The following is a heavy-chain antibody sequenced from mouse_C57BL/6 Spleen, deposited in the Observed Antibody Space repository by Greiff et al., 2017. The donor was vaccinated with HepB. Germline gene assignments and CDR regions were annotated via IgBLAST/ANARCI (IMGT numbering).Heavy chain of an antibody. D-gene: IGHD4-1*02. J-gene: IGHJ4*01. CDR2: ISSGSSTI. Sequence: EVKLVESGGGLVKPGGSLKLSCAASGFTFSDYGMHWVRQAPEKGLEWVAYISSGSSTIYYADTVKGRFTISRDNAKNTLFLQMTSLRSEDTAMYYCASSTGTRAMDYWGQGTSVTVSS. V-gene: IGHV5-17*01. CDR1: GFTFSDYG. CDR3: ASSTGTRAMDY.